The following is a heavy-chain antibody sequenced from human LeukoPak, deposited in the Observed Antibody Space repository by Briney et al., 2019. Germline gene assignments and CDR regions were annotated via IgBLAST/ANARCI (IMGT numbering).Heavy chain of an antibody. J-gene: IGHJ4*02. D-gene: IGHD5-12*01. Sequence: SETLSLTCTVSGGSISSSSYYWGWIRQPPGKGLGWIGNIYYSGSTYNNPSLKSRVTISVDTSKNQFSLKLSSVTAADTAVYYCASSGYDPGLPTPFDYWGQGTLVTVSS. V-gene: IGHV4-39*01. CDR1: GGSISSSSYY. CDR2: IYYSGST. CDR3: ASSGYDPGLPTPFDY.